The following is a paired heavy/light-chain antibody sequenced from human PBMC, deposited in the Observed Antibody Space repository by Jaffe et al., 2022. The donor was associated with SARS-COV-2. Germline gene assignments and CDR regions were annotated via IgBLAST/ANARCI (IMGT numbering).Light chain of an antibody. CDR3: SSFTSSSTWV. V-gene: IGLV2-14*01. CDR1: SSDVGGYNY. J-gene: IGLJ3*02. CDR2: EVS. Sequence: QSALTQPASVSGSPGQSSTISCAGTSSDVGGYNYVSWYQQHPGKAPKLLIYEVSNRPSGVSNRFSGSKSGNTASLTISGLQAEDEADYYCSSFTSSSTWVFGGGTKLTVL.
Heavy chain of an antibody. CDR1: GGSISSSNYY. Sequence: QVQLQESGPGLVKPSQTLSLTCTVSGGSISSSNYYWSWIRQPAGKGLEWIGRIYTRGSTTYNPSLKSRITISADTSKNQFSLRLSSVTAADTAVYYCARLPMAGLHFDYWGQGTLVTVSS. J-gene: IGHJ4*02. D-gene: IGHD6-19*01. CDR3: ARLPMAGLHFDY. V-gene: IGHV4-61*02. CDR2: IYTRGST.